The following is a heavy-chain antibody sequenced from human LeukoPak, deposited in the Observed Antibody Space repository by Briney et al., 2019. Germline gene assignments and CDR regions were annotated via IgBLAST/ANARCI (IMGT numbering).Heavy chain of an antibody. Sequence: GGSLRLSCAASGFTFSSNLMHWVRQGPGKGLVWVSHINSDGRTTRYADSVKGRFTISRDNAKNSLYLQMNSLRAEDTAVYYCARVSTAVSLAIDYWGQGTLVTVST. CDR1: GFTFSSNL. CDR2: INSDGRTT. CDR3: ARVSTAVSLAIDY. V-gene: IGHV3-74*01. D-gene: IGHD6-13*01. J-gene: IGHJ4*02.